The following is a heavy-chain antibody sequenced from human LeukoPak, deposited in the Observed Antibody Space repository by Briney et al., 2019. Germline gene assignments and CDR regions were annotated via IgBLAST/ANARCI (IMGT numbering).Heavy chain of an antibody. CDR2: ISSDGTKK. V-gene: IGHV3-30-3*01. Sequence: GGSLRLPCAGPGFTFSTYAMHWVRQAPGKGLDWVAVISSDGTKKYYADSVKGRFTISRDNSKDMLYLQMNSLRVDYTAVYYCARDPNSGYDMVWYLDLWGRGTLVTVSS. D-gene: IGHD5-12*01. J-gene: IGHJ2*01. CDR1: GFTFSTYA. CDR3: ARDPNSGYDMVWYLDL.